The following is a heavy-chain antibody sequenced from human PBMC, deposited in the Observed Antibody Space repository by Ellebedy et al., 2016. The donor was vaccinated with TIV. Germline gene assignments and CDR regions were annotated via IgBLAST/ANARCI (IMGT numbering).Heavy chain of an antibody. Sequence: AASVKVSCKASGYTFNSYYMHWARLAPGHGLEWMGIINPRGDSTTYARKFKGRVTMTRDTSTSTLYLELSSLRSEDTAVYYCARVKGFCSGGSCYGAFDIWGQGTMVTVSS. V-gene: IGHV1-46*02. CDR3: ARVKGFCSGGSCYGAFDI. D-gene: IGHD2-15*01. CDR2: INPRGDST. J-gene: IGHJ3*02. CDR1: GYTFNSYY.